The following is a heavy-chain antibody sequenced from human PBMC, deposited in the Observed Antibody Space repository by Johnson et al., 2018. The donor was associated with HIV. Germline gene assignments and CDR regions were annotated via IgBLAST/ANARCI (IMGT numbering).Heavy chain of an antibody. CDR3: ARDLMDSSDYPPDAFDV. J-gene: IGHJ3*01. D-gene: IGHD3-22*01. V-gene: IGHV3-7*05. CDR1: GFTFSNYW. Sequence: VQLVESGGGLVQPGGSLGLSCAASGFTFSNYWMSWVRQAPGKGLEWVANIKQDGSEKYYVDSVKGRFTISRDNAKSSLYLQVNSLRAEDTAMYFCARDLMDSSDYPPDAFDVWGHGTMVTVSP. CDR2: IKQDGSEK.